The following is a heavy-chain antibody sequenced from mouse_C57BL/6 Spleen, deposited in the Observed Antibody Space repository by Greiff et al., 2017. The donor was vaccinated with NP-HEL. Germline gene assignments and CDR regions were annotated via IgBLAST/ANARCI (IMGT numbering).Heavy chain of an antibody. Sequence: EVKVVESGGGLVQPKGSLKLSCAASGFSFNTYAMNWVRQAPGKGLEWVARIRSKSNNYATYYADSVKDRFTISRDDSESMLYLQMNNLKTEDTAMYYCVRGDWDVDYWGQGTTLTVSS. CDR3: VRGDWDVDY. CDR2: IRSKSNNYAT. V-gene: IGHV10-1*01. D-gene: IGHD4-1*01. J-gene: IGHJ2*01. CDR1: GFSFNTYA.